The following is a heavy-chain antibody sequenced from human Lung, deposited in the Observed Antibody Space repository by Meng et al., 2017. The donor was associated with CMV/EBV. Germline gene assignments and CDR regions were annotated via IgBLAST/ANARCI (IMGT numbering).Heavy chain of an antibody. J-gene: IGHJ4*02. Sequence: ASXXVSXKASGYTFTSYYMHWVRQAPGQGLEWMGIINPSGGSTSYAQKFQGRVTMTRDTSTSTVYMELSSMRSEDTAVYYCARAVRHCSSTSCYPGGGWQLMRYWXQGKXVTVSS. CDR3: ARAVRHCSSTSCYPGGGWQLMRY. CDR2: INPSGGST. D-gene: IGHD2-2*01. CDR1: GYTFTSYY. V-gene: IGHV1-46*01.